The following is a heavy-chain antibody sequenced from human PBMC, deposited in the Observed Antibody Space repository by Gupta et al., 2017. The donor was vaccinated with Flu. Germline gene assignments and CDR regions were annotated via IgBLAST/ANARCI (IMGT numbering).Heavy chain of an antibody. CDR2: IWPGDSDT. D-gene: IGHD1-1*01. J-gene: IGHJ4*02. CDR1: GYIFTSHW. CDR3: VRPRQTQVGTGGFDS. V-gene: IGHV5-51*03. Sequence: EVRLVQSGAEVKKSGESLTISCEASGYIFTSHWIGWVRQRSGKGLEWMAIIWPGDSDTRYSLSFQGQVTISVDKSRNTVYLDWRSLKASDTAIYYCVRPRQTQVGTGGFDSWGQGTLVTVS.